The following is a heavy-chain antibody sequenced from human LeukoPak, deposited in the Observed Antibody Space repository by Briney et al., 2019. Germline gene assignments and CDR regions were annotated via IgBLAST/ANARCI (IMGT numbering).Heavy chain of an antibody. J-gene: IGHJ4*02. D-gene: IGHD3-22*01. V-gene: IGHV4-30-4*01. CDR2: IYYSGSS. CDR3: ARGDYYDSQFDY. Sequence: PSETLSLTCTVSGGSISSGDYNWSWIRPPPGQGLEWVGYIYYSGSSYYNPSPKSRVTVSVDTSKNQFSLKLSSVTAADTAVYYCARGDYYDSQFDYWGQGTLVTVSS. CDR1: GGSISSGDYN.